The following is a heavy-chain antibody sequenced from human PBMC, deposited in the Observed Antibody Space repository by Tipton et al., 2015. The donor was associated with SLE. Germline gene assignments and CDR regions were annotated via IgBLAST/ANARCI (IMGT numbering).Heavy chain of an antibody. J-gene: IGHJ2*01. Sequence: TLSLTCAVYGGSFSGYYWSWIRQPPGKGLEWIGEINHSGSTNYNPSLKSRVTISVDTSKSQFSLKLSSVTAADTAVYYCARSYGEGYFDLWGRGTLVTVSS. V-gene: IGHV4-34*01. CDR2: INHSGST. CDR1: GGSFSGYY. CDR3: ARSYGEGYFDL. D-gene: IGHD5-18*01.